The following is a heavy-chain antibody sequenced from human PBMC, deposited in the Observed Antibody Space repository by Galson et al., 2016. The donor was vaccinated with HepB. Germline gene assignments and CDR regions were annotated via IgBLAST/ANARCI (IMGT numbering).Heavy chain of an antibody. V-gene: IGHV3-21*01. J-gene: IGHJ5*02. Sequence: SLRLSCAVSGFTFSNYNMNWVRQAPGKGLEWVASISSSSTSIYYADSVKGRFTIPRDNAKNSLFLQMNSLRADDTAVYYCASEMATWGQGTLVTVSS. D-gene: IGHD5-24*01. CDR3: ASEMAT. CDR1: GFTFSNYN. CDR2: ISSSSTSI.